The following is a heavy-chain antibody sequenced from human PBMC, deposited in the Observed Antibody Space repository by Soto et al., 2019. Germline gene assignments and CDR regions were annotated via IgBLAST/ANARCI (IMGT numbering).Heavy chain of an antibody. J-gene: IGHJ4*02. CDR2: VNPNSNET. V-gene: IGHV1-8*01. CDR1: GYTFSSYH. D-gene: IGHD5-12*01. Sequence: QVQLVQSGAEVKKPGASAKVSCEASGYTFSSYHISWVRQASGQGLEWMGWVNPNSNETDYAQKFQGRVTMTGNTSIRTAYMELSSLRSDDTAVYYCVRSGRRSGIDYWGQGTLVTVSS. CDR3: VRSGRRSGIDY.